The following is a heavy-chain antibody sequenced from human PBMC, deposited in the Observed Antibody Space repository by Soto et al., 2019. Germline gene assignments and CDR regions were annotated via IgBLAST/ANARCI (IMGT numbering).Heavy chain of an antibody. CDR3: VRDQDTYGQAVFNF. V-gene: IGHV3-30*03. D-gene: IGHD2-15*01. CDR1: GFTFSSYG. CDR2: ISYDGSNK. Sequence: GGSLRLSCAASGFTFSSYGMHWVRQAPGKGLEWVAVISYDGSNKYYADTVKGRFSISRDNAKNMLYLQMNNLRVEDTAVYYCVRDQDTYGQAVFNFWGQGTVVTV. J-gene: IGHJ4*02.